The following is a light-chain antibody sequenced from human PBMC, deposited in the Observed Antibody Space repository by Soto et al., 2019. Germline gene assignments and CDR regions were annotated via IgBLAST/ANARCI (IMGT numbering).Light chain of an antibody. CDR1: QSVSSSS. CDR3: QQYGSSPQT. Sequence: EIVLTQSPGTLSLSPGVRATLSCRASQSVSSSSLAWYQQKPGQAPRLLIYGASSRATGIPDRFSGSGSGTDFTLTISRLEPEDFAVYYCQQYGSSPQTFGQGTKVEIK. V-gene: IGKV3-20*01. J-gene: IGKJ1*01. CDR2: GAS.